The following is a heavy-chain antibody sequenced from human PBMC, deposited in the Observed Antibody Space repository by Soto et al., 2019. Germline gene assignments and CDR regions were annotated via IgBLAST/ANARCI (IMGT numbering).Heavy chain of an antibody. CDR3: ARGLPSSGITIFGVVTSHFDY. CDR1: GGSISSGGYH. V-gene: IGHV4-31*03. CDR2: IYYSGST. J-gene: IGHJ4*02. D-gene: IGHD3-3*01. Sequence: QVQLQESGPGLVKPSQTLSLTCTVSGGSISSGGYHWSWIRQHPGKGLEWIGYIYYSGSTYYNPSLKSRVTISVDTSKNQFSLKLSSVTAADTAVYYCARGLPSSGITIFGVVTSHFDYWGQGTLVTVSS.